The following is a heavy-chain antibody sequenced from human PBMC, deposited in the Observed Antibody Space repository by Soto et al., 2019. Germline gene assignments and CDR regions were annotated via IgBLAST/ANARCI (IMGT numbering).Heavy chain of an antibody. Sequence: SETLSLTCTVSGGSISSYYWSWIRQPPGKGLEWIGYIYYSGSTNYNPSLKSRVTISVDTSKNQFSLKLSSVTAADTAVYYCARRAGGSYLAYYFDYWGQGTLVTAPQ. J-gene: IGHJ4*02. CDR2: IYYSGST. CDR1: GGSISSYY. D-gene: IGHD1-26*01. V-gene: IGHV4-59*08. CDR3: ARRAGGSYLAYYFDY.